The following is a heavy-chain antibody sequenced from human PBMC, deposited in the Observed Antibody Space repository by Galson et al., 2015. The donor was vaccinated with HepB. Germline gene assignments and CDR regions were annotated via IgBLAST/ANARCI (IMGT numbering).Heavy chain of an antibody. V-gene: IGHV1-18*04. CDR2: ISAYNGNT. CDR1: GYTFTSYG. CDR3: ARELRCSSTSCPWYYFDY. J-gene: IGHJ4*02. Sequence: SCKASGYTFTSYGISWARQAPGQGLEWMGWISAYNGNTNYAQKLQGRVTMTTDTSTSTAYMELRSLRSDDTAVYYCARELRCSSTSCPWYYFDYWGQGTLVTVSS. D-gene: IGHD2-2*01.